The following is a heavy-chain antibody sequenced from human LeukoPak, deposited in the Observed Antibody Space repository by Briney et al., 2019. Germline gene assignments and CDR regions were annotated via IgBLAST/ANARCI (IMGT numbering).Heavy chain of an antibody. V-gene: IGHV3-74*01. CDR3: ARSFSSSGYYKPYYFDY. Sequence: GGSLRLSCAASGFTFSTYWMHWVRQAPGKGLVWVSQINTDGNSTTYADSVKGRFTVSRDNAKNTLYLQMNSLRAEDTAVYYCARSFSSSGYYKPYYFDYWGQGTLVTVSS. CDR2: INTDGNST. J-gene: IGHJ4*02. D-gene: IGHD3-22*01. CDR1: GFTFSTYW.